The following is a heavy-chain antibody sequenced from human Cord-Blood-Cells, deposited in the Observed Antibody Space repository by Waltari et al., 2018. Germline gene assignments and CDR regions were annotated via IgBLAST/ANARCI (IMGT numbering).Heavy chain of an antibody. CDR1: GGSVSRGSYY. Sequence: QVQLQESGPGLVKPSETLSLPCTVSGGSVSRGSYYWSWIRQPPGKGLAWIGYIYYSGSTNYNPSLKSRVTISVDTSKNQYSLKLSSVTAADTAVYYCAREKRGYSGYDDAFDIWGQGTLVTVSS. J-gene: IGHJ3*02. D-gene: IGHD5-12*01. CDR2: IYYSGST. CDR3: AREKRGYSGYDDAFDI. V-gene: IGHV4-61*01.